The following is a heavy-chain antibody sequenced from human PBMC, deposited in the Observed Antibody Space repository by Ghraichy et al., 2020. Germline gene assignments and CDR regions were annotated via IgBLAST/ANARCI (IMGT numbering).Heavy chain of an antibody. Sequence: GGSLRLSCAASGFTFSSYWMHWVRQAPGKGLVWVSRINGDGTTTRYADSVKGRFTISRDNPKNTVYLQMNSLRVEDTAVYYCARGGDSWGQGTLVTVSS. CDR3: ARGGDS. CDR2: INGDGTTT. CDR1: GFTFSSYW. J-gene: IGHJ4*02. D-gene: IGHD3-16*01. V-gene: IGHV3-74*01.